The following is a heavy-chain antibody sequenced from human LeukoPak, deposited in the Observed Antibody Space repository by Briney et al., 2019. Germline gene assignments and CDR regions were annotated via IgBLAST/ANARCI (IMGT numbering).Heavy chain of an antibody. CDR2: ISAHNGNI. D-gene: IGHD3-3*01. Sequence: ASVKVSCKASGHTFTNYGISWVRQAPGQGLEWMGWISAHNGNIKYAQKFQGRVTMTTDTSTSTAYMELRSLRSDDTAVYYCARDTSYDFWSDPTELFDIWGQGTMVTVS. CDR1: GHTFTNYG. V-gene: IGHV1-18*01. CDR3: ARDTSYDFWSDPTELFDI. J-gene: IGHJ3*02.